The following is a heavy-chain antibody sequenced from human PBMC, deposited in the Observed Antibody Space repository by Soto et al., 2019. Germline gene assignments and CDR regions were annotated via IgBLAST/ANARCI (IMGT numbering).Heavy chain of an antibody. CDR1: GFPLSTSGVA. CDR2: IDWGDNK. CDR3: ALRRPTHLAFDS. V-gene: IGHV2-5*02. Sequence: QITLKESGPTLVKPTQTLTLTCTFSGFPLSTSGVAVGWVRQPPGKALEWLALIDWGDNKRYRSSLQSRLTITKDTSKNQVVLTMTNMDPVDTGTYYCALRRPTHLAFDSWGQGTLVSVSS. J-gene: IGHJ4*02.